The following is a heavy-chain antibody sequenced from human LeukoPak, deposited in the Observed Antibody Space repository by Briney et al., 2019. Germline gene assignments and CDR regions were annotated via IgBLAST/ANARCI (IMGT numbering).Heavy chain of an antibody. J-gene: IGHJ4*02. CDR3: ARGSPGY. V-gene: IGHV4-34*01. CDR1: GGSFSDYS. Sequence: SETLSLTCAVYGGSFSDYSWTWIRQSPGKALEWIGEIIHSGSSHYNPSLKSRVTISVDTSKNQFSLKLTSVTAADTAVYFRARGSPGYWGQGTLVTVSS. CDR2: IIHSGSS.